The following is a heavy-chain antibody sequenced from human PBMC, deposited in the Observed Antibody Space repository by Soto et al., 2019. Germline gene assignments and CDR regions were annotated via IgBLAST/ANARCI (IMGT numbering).Heavy chain of an antibody. J-gene: IGHJ4*02. CDR2: ILPIFGTP. CDR3: ATPAEALNTEILKCLGH. Sequence: SVKVSCKASGGTFSNSAITWVRQAPGQGLEWMGGILPIFGTPNYAQKFQGRLTISADEFSSTAYMELNILRSEDTAVYYCATPAEALNTEILKCLGHWGQVSLVPVSS. V-gene: IGHV1-69*13. CDR1: GGTFSNSA. D-gene: IGHD5-18*01.